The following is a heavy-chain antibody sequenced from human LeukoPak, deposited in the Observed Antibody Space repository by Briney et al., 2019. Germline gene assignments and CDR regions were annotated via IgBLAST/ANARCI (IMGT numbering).Heavy chain of an antibody. Sequence: ASVKVSCKVSGYTLTELSMHWVRQAPGKGLEWMGGFDPEDGETIYAQKFQGRVTMTEDISTDTAYMELSSLRSEDTAVYYCATAIVGATYFDYWGQGTLVTVSS. V-gene: IGHV1-24*01. CDR2: FDPEDGET. J-gene: IGHJ4*02. D-gene: IGHD1-26*01. CDR1: GYTLTELS. CDR3: ATAIVGATYFDY.